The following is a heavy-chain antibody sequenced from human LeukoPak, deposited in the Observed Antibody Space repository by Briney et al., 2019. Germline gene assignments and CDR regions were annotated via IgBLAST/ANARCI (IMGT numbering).Heavy chain of an antibody. V-gene: IGHV3-23*01. CDR3: AKVLRVVPAAAFDY. CDR1: GFTFNNAW. CDR2: ISGSGGST. D-gene: IGHD2-2*01. J-gene: IGHJ4*02. Sequence: PGGSLRLSCAASGFTFNNAWMSWVRQAPGKGLEWVSAISGSGGSTYYADSVKGRFTISRDNSKNTLYLQMNSLRAEDTAVYYCAKVLRVVPAAAFDYWGQGTLVTVSS.